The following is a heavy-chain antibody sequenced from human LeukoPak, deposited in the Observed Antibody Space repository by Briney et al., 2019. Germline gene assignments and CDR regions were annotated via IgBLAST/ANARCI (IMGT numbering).Heavy chain of an antibody. Sequence: GGSLRLSCAASGFTFTSYAMNWVRQAPGKGLECASGISGSGGSTYYADSVKGRFSISRDNSKNTLYLQLNSLRVEDTAEYYCAKAHGGSYHSGIDWGQGTLVIVSS. CDR3: AKAHGGSYHSGID. D-gene: IGHD2-8*01. CDR1: GFTFTSYA. J-gene: IGHJ4*02. V-gene: IGHV3-23*01. CDR2: ISGSGGST.